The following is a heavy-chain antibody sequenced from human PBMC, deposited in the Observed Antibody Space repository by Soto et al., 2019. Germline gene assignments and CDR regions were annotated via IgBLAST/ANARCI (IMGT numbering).Heavy chain of an antibody. D-gene: IGHD3-10*01. CDR3: ARTYGSGDYFLPFEY. J-gene: IGHJ4*02. CDR2: ISVYNGNI. V-gene: IGHV1-18*01. CDR1: GYMFNTYG. Sequence: QVQLLQSGAEVKKPGASVKVSCKASGYMFNTYGITWVRQAPGQGLEWMGWISVYNGNIDYAQKFEERFTMTIYTSTSTAYMELKSLTSDDTAVYYCARTYGSGDYFLPFEYWGQGTPVSVSS.